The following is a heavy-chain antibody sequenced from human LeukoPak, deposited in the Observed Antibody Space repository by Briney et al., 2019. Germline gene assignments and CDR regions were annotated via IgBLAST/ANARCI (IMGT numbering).Heavy chain of an antibody. J-gene: IGHJ4*02. Sequence: PSETLSLTCAVYGGSFSGYYWSWIRQPPGKGLEWIGEINHSGSTNYNPSLKSRVTISVDTSKNQFSLKLSSVTAADTAVYYCARRRGYSYGPFDYWGQGTQVTVSS. CDR2: INHSGST. CDR1: GGSFSGYY. CDR3: ARRRGYSYGPFDY. V-gene: IGHV4-34*01. D-gene: IGHD5-18*01.